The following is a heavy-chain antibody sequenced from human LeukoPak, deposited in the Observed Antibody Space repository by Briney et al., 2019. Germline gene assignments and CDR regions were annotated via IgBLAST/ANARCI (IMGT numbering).Heavy chain of an antibody. CDR2: IKSKTDGGTT. CDR1: GFTVSDNY. J-gene: IGHJ4*02. Sequence: GGSLRLSCAASGFTVSDNYMSWVRQAPGKGLEWVGRIKSKTDGGTTDYAAPVKGRFTISRDDSKNTLYLQMNSLKTEDTAVYYCTTEYYDILTGSRSYRGYWGQGTLVTVSS. D-gene: IGHD3-9*01. V-gene: IGHV3-15*01. CDR3: TTEYYDILTGSRSYRGY.